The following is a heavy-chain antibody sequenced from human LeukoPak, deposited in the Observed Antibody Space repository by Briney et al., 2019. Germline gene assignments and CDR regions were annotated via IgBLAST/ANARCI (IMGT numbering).Heavy chain of an antibody. J-gene: IGHJ3*02. CDR2: IYYSGST. Sequence: SETLSLTCTVSGGSISSSSYYWGWIRQPPGKGLEWIGSIYYSGSTYYNPSLKSRVTISVDTSKNQFSLKLSSVTAADTAVYYCARYYYDSSGSGAPGAFDIWGQGTMVTVSS. D-gene: IGHD3-22*01. V-gene: IGHV4-39*01. CDR3: ARYYYDSSGSGAPGAFDI. CDR1: GGSISSSSYY.